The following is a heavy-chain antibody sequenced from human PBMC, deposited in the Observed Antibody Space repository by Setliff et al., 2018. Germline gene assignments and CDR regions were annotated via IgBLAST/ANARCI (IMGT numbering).Heavy chain of an antibody. CDR2: ISAYKDKT. Sequence: ASVKVSCKSYGYTFNTYGISWVRQAPGQGPEWMGWISAYKDKTRSTERFQDRLTLTIDTSTNTVFMELRDLRADNTATYYCARDGGKYCATTSCFHFDYWGQGTQVTVSS. CDR3: ARDGGKYCATTSCFHFDY. V-gene: IGHV1-18*01. J-gene: IGHJ4*02. D-gene: IGHD2-2*01. CDR1: GYTFNTYG.